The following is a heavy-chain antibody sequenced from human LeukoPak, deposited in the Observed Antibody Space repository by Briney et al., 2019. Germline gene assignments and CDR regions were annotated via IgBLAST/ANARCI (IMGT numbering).Heavy chain of an antibody. CDR3: AKDRRSDSGYPDH. J-gene: IGHJ4*02. V-gene: IGHV3-30*18. D-gene: IGHD5-12*01. Sequence: GGSLRLSCAASGFTFKTSGMHSVRQAPGKGLEWVSIISYDGLNIYYTDSVRGRFTVSRDNSQNTLFLQMNSLRPEDTALYYCAKDRRSDSGYPDHWGQGTLVTVSS. CDR1: GFTFKTSG. CDR2: ISYDGLNI.